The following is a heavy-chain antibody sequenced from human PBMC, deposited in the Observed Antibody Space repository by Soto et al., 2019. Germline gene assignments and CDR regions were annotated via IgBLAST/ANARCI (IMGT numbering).Heavy chain of an antibody. CDR1: GGTFSSYA. CDR2: IIPIFGTA. J-gene: IGHJ6*02. D-gene: IGHD5-12*01. Sequence: SVKVSCKASGGTFSSYAISWVRQAPGQGLEWMGGIIPIFGTANYAQKFQGRVTITADESTSTAYMELSSLRSEDTAMYYCASETVATNYYYYYGMDVWGQGTTVTVSS. CDR3: ASETVATNYYYYYGMDV. V-gene: IGHV1-69*13.